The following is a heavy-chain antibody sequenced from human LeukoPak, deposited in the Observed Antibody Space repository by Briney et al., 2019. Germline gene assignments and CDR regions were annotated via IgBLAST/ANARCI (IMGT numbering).Heavy chain of an antibody. J-gene: IGHJ4*02. Sequence: PGGSLRLSCAASGFTFSSYGMHWDRQAPGKGLEWVAFIRYDGSNKFYADSVKGRFTISRDNSKNTLYLQMNSLRAEDTAVYYCAKRLLDDSSGYYDYWGQGTLVTVSS. CDR2: IRYDGSNK. V-gene: IGHV3-30*02. D-gene: IGHD3-22*01. CDR3: AKRLLDDSSGYYDY. CDR1: GFTFSSYG.